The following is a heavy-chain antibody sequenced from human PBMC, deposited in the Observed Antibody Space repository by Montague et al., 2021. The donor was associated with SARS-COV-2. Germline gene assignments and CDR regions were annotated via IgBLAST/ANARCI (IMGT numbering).Heavy chain of an antibody. CDR1: GFPFSSYS. J-gene: IGHJ6*02. D-gene: IGHD5-24*01. CDR3: ARDRWDRNGMDV. V-gene: IGHV3-48*02. CDR2: ISSSSSTI. Sequence: SRRFSCAASGFPFSSYSMNLFRQAPGKGLEWVSYISSSSSTIYYADSVKGRFTISRDNAKNSLYLQMNSLRDEDTAVYYCARDRWDRNGMDVWGQGTTVTVSS.